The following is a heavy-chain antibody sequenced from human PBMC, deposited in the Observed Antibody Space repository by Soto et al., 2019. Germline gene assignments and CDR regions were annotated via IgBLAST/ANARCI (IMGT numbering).Heavy chain of an antibody. D-gene: IGHD5-18*01. J-gene: IGHJ5*02. CDR3: ASVPVDTSMIYWFDP. CDR2: IYHIGST. Sequence: SETLSLTCTVSGGSVTSGDFFWTWIRQPPGKGLEWIGHIYHIGSTNYSPSLNSRVTISLDTSKNQFSLRLNSVTTADTAVYFCASVPVDTSMIYWFDPCGQGTLVTVS. CDR1: GGSVTSGDFF. V-gene: IGHV4-61*08.